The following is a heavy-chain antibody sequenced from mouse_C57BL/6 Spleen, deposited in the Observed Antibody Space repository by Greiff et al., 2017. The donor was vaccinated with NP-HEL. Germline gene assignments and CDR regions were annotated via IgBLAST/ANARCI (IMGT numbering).Heavy chain of an antibody. Sequence: QVQLQQSGAELMKPGASVKLSCKATGYTFTGYWIEWVKQRPGHGLEWIGEILPGSGSTNYNEKFKGKATFTADTSSNTAYMQLSSLTTEDSAIYYCARREGYDGYFRFAYWGQGTLVTVSA. CDR1: GYTFTGYW. CDR3: ARREGYDGYFRFAY. V-gene: IGHV1-9*01. D-gene: IGHD2-3*01. J-gene: IGHJ3*01. CDR2: ILPGSGST.